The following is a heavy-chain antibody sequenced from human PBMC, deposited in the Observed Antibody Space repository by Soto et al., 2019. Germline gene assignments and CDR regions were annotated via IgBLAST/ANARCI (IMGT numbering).Heavy chain of an antibody. D-gene: IGHD3-3*01. J-gene: IGHJ5*02. Sequence: QLQLRESGPGLVKPSETLSLTCTVSGGSISSSSYYWAWNRQSPGKGLEWIGSVYYNGFTYYNPSLKCRVTISVDTSKNQFSLKLTSVTAADTAVYYCARMGDFWSGPGELDPWGQGTLDTVSS. CDR3: ARMGDFWSGPGELDP. V-gene: IGHV4-39*01. CDR1: GGSISSSSYY. CDR2: VYYNGFT.